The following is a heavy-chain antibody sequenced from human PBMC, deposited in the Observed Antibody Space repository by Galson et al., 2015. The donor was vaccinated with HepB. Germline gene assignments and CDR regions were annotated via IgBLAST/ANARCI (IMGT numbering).Heavy chain of an antibody. CDR3: ARGPRAVSMIVVAPSNY. Sequence: SLRLSCAASGFTFSSYAMHWVRQAPGKGLEWVAVISYDGSNKYYADSVKGRFTISRDNSKNTLYLQMNSLRAEDTAVYYCARGPRAVSMIVVAPSNYWGQGTLVTVSS. CDR1: GFTFSSYA. CDR2: ISYDGSNK. J-gene: IGHJ4*02. D-gene: IGHD3-22*01. V-gene: IGHV3-30*04.